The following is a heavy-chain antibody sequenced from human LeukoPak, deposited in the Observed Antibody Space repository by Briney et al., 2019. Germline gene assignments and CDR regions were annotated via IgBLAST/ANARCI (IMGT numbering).Heavy chain of an antibody. CDR3: ARRRAVRGVITYYFDY. Sequence: GEPLKISCKGSGYSFTSYWIGWGRQMPGKGLEWMGIFYPGDSDTRYSPSFQGQVTISADKFISTAYLQWSSLKASDTAMYYCARRRAVRGVITYYFDYWGQGTLVTVSS. J-gene: IGHJ4*02. D-gene: IGHD3-10*01. V-gene: IGHV5-51*01. CDR1: GYSFTSYW. CDR2: FYPGDSDT.